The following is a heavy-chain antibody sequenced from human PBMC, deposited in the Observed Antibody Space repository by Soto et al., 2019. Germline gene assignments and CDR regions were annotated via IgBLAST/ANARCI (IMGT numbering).Heavy chain of an antibody. CDR3: AGGYSGYDNSDY. CDR2: IRSKAYGGTT. V-gene: IGHV3-49*03. D-gene: IGHD5-12*01. Sequence: GGSLRLSCTASGFTFGDFFMTWFRQAPGKGLEWVGFIRSKAYGGTTEYATSVKGRFSISRDDSKSIAYLQMNSLKTEDTAVYYCAGGYSGYDNSDYWGQGTLVTVSS. CDR1: GFTFGDFF. J-gene: IGHJ4*02.